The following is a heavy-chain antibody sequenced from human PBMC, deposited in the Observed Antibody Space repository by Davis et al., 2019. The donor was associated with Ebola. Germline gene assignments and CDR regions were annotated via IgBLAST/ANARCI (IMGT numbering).Heavy chain of an antibody. D-gene: IGHD3-10*01. CDR2: IYPGDSDT. CDR1: GYSFTSYW. Sequence: GESLKISCKGSGYSFTSYWIGWVRQMPGKGLEWMGIIYPGDSDTRYSPSFQGQVTISADKSISTAYLQWSSLKASDTAMYYCARLHYYGSGSLLPAGWFDPWGQGTLVTVSS. V-gene: IGHV5-51*01. CDR3: ARLHYYGSGSLLPAGWFDP. J-gene: IGHJ5*02.